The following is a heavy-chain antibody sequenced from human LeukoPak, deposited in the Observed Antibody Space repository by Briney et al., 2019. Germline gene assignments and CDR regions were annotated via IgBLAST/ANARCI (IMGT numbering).Heavy chain of an antibody. CDR2: ISGSGGST. CDR1: GFTFSSYA. D-gene: IGHD6-6*01. J-gene: IGHJ6*03. CDR3: AKAHSSSPYYYYMDV. V-gene: IGHV3-23*01. Sequence: PGGSLRLSCAASGFTFSSYAMSWVRQAPGKGLEWVSAISGSGGSTYYADSVKGRFTISRDNSKNTLYLQLNSLRAEDTAVYYCAKAHSSSPYYYYMDVWGKGTTVTVSS.